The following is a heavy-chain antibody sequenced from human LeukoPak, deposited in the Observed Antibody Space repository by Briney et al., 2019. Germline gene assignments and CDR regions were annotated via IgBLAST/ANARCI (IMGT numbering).Heavy chain of an antibody. CDR1: GYTFTSYY. CDR3: ARTAPYGDYWYYYYGMDV. V-gene: IGHV1-46*01. Sequence: ASVKVSCKASGYTFTSYYMHWVRQAPGQGLEWVGIINPSGGSTSYAQKFQGRVTMTRDTSTSTVYMELSSLRSEDTAVYYCARTAPYGDYWYYYYGMDVWGQGTTVTVS. J-gene: IGHJ6*02. CDR2: INPSGGST. D-gene: IGHD4-17*01.